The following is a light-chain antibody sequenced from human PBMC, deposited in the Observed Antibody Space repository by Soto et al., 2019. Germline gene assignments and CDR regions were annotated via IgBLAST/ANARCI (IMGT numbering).Light chain of an antibody. CDR1: SSDVGNYDS. Sequence: QSALAQPASVSGSPGQSVTISCSGTSSDVGNYDSVSWYQQHPGKAPKLIIYEVTKRPSGLSDRFSGSKSGNTASLTISGLEEEEDDHYYCCSYTSNDSVVFGGGTKLTVL. CDR3: CSYTSNDSVV. V-gene: IGLV2-23*02. CDR2: EVT. J-gene: IGLJ2*01.